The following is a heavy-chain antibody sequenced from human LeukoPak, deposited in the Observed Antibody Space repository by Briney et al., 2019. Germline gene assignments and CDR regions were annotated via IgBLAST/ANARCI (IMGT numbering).Heavy chain of an antibody. CDR3: ARGGYGSGWDYMDV. V-gene: IGHV4-34*01. J-gene: IGHJ6*03. D-gene: IGHD3-10*01. CDR1: GGSFSGYY. CDR2: INHSGST. Sequence: SETLSLTCAVYGGSFSGYYWNWVRQPPGKGLEWIGGINHSGSTNYNPSLKSRVTLSVDTSKNQFSLNLSSVTAADTAVYFCARGGYGSGWDYMDVWGKGTTVPVSS.